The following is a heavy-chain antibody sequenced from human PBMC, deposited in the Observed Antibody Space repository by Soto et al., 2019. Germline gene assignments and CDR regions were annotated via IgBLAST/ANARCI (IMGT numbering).Heavy chain of an antibody. Sequence: QVQLVQSGAEVRKPGASVKVSCKASGYTFSHYIMHWVRQAPGQRLEWMGWISADSGDTKYSQNFQGRITITRDTSASTLYMALSSLRSEDTAVYYCARYFDRGDYYFDYWGQGTLVTVSS. CDR3: ARYFDRGDYYFDY. D-gene: IGHD3-22*01. J-gene: IGHJ4*02. V-gene: IGHV1-3*01. CDR1: GYTFSHYI. CDR2: ISADSGDT.